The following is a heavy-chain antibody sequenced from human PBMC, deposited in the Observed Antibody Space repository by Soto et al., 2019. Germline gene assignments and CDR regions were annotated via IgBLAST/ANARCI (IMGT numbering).Heavy chain of an antibody. CDR2: IYYSGST. D-gene: IGHD3-16*01. J-gene: IGHJ4*02. CDR1: GGSISSSSYY. Sequence: SETLSLTCTVSGGSISSSSYYWGWIRQPPGKGLEWIGSIYYSGSTYYDPSLKSRVTISVDTSKNQFSLKLSSVTAADTAVYYCAKTLLGGYLYYFDYWGQGTLVTVSS. CDR3: AKTLLGGYLYYFDY. V-gene: IGHV4-39*01.